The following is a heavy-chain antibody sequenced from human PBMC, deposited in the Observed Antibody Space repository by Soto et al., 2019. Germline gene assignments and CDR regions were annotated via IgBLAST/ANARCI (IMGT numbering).Heavy chain of an antibody. V-gene: IGHV4-4*02. CDR1: GGSISSNNW. Sequence: QVQLQESGPGLVKPSGTLSLTCAVSGGSISSNNWWSWVRQPPGKGLEWIGEIYHSGSTNYNPSLKSRVTISVDKSKHQLSLKLSSVTAADTAIYYCARFVTQVVPWYFDLWGRGTLVTVSS. D-gene: IGHD2-15*01. CDR3: ARFVTQVVPWYFDL. CDR2: IYHSGST. J-gene: IGHJ2*01.